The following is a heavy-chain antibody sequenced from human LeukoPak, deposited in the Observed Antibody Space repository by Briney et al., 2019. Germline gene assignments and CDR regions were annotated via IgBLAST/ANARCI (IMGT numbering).Heavy chain of an antibody. CDR1: GFTFTNYW. CDR3: ARIGYSSSSFDY. D-gene: IGHD6-19*01. CDR2: LKEDGSQT. J-gene: IGHJ4*02. Sequence: GGSLRLSCAASGFTFTNYWMSWVRQAPGRGLEWVANLKEDGSQTYYVDSLKGRFIISRDNAKNALFLQMNSLRADDTAVYFCARIGYSSSSFDYWGQGALVTVSS. V-gene: IGHV3-7*01.